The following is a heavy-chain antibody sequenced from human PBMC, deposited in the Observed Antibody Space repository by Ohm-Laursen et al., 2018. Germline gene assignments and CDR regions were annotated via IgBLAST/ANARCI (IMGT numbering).Heavy chain of an antibody. CDR3: VRDPSGWGLDV. J-gene: IGHJ6*02. CDR1: GYTFTDYD. V-gene: IGHV3-13*04. Sequence: SLRLSCTASGYTFTDYDMHWVRNRTEKGLESIAQIGRSGDTYYAGSVKGRFSISRDNAKKSLYLQMDSLRAEDTAVYYCVRDPSGWGLDVWGQGTAVAVCS. D-gene: IGHD2-15*01. CDR2: IGRSGDT.